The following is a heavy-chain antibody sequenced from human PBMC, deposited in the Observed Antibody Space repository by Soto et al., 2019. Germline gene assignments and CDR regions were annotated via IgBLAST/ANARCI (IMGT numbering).Heavy chain of an antibody. CDR3: ARDSITIFGVVITGSYGMDV. V-gene: IGHV3-30-3*01. Sequence: GGSLRLSCAASGFTFSSYAMHWVGQAPGRGLEWVAVISYDGSNKYSADSVKGRFTISRDNSKNTLYLQMNSLRAEDTAVYYCARDSITIFGVVITGSYGMDVWGQGTTVTVSS. CDR2: ISYDGSNK. CDR1: GFTFSSYA. D-gene: IGHD3-3*01. J-gene: IGHJ6*02.